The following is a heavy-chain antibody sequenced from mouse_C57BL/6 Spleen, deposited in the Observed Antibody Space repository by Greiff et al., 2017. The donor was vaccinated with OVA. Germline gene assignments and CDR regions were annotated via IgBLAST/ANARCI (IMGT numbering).Heavy chain of an antibody. Sequence: VQLQQSGAELVRPGSSVKLSCKASGYTFTSYWMHWVKQRPIQGLEWIGNIDPSDSETPYNQKFKDKATLPVDKSSSTAYMQLSSLTSEDSAVYYCARSGAQATPFAYWGQGTLVTVSA. CDR1: GYTFTSYW. CDR3: ARSGAQATPFAY. D-gene: IGHD3-2*02. V-gene: IGHV1-52*01. J-gene: IGHJ3*01. CDR2: IDPSDSET.